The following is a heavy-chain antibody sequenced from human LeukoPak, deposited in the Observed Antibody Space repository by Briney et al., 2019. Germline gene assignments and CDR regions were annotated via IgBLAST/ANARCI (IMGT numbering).Heavy chain of an antibody. Sequence: GALRLSCAASGFTFGSYWMHWVRQAPGKGLVWVSRINTDGSSTNYADSVKGRFTISRDNAKNTLYQQMNSLRAEDTAVYYCASPGYSSGWYCYWGQGTLVTVSS. D-gene: IGHD6-19*01. V-gene: IGHV3-74*01. CDR2: INTDGSST. CDR1: GFTFGSYW. J-gene: IGHJ4*02. CDR3: ASPGYSSGWYCY.